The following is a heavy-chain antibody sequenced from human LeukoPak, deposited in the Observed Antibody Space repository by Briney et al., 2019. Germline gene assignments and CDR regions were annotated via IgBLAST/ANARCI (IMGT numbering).Heavy chain of an antibody. D-gene: IGHD3-9*01. V-gene: IGHV3-7*04. CDR2: IKQDGSEK. CDR1: GFTFSSYW. CDR3: ARAGVYDILTGYYTGAKRGFDY. Sequence: HPGGSLRLSCAASGFTFSSYWMSWVRQAPGKGLEWVANIKQDGSEKYYVDSVKGRFTISRDNAKNSLYLQMNSLRAEDTAVYYCARAGVYDILTGYYTGAKRGFDYWGQGTLVTVSS. J-gene: IGHJ4*02.